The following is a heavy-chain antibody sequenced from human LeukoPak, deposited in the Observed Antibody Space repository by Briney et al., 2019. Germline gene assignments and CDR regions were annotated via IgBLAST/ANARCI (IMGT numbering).Heavy chain of an antibody. CDR2: ISYDGSNK. D-gene: IGHD2-2*02. V-gene: IGHV3-30-3*01. CDR1: GFTFSSYA. Sequence: RTGGSLRLSCAASGFTFSSYAIHWVRQAPGKGLEWVAVISYDGSNKYYADSVKGRFTISRDNSKNTLYLQMNSLRAEDTAVYYCAREIPDDCSSTSCYKSAFDYWGQGTLVTVSS. J-gene: IGHJ4*02. CDR3: AREIPDDCSSTSCYKSAFDY.